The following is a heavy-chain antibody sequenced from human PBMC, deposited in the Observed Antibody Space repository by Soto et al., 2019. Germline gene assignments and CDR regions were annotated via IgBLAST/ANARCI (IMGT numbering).Heavy chain of an antibody. D-gene: IGHD2-8*02. V-gene: IGHV3-48*01. Sequence: GGSLRLSCAASGFTFSSYSMNWVRQAPGKGLEWVSYISSSSSTIYYADSVKGRFTISRDNAKNSLYLQMNSLRAEDTAVYYCARDGVDGTGSSYGYWGQGTLVTVSS. J-gene: IGHJ4*02. CDR3: ARDGVDGTGSSYGY. CDR2: ISSSSSTI. CDR1: GFTFSSYS.